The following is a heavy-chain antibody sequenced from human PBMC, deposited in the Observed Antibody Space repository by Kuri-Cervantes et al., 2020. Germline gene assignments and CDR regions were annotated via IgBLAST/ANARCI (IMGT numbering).Heavy chain of an antibody. CDR1: GFTFDDYA. Sequence: SLKISCAASGFTFDDYAMHWVRQAPGKGLEWVSGISWNSGSIGYADSVKGRFTISRDNSKNTLYLQMNSLTPEDTAVYHCARDFPPLDYWGQGTLVTVSS. J-gene: IGHJ4*02. CDR3: ARDFPPLDY. CDR2: ISWNSGSI. V-gene: IGHV3-9*01.